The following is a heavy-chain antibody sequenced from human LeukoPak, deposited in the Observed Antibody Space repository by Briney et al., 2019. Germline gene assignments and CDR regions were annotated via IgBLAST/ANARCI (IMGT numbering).Heavy chain of an antibody. J-gene: IGHJ4*02. CDR2: IYCGGGT. D-gene: IGHD6-19*01. CDR3: ARDSSGPGY. Sequence: PGGSLRLSCAASGFTVNSNYMSWVRQAPGKGLEWVSVIYCGGGTFYTDSVKGRFTISRDNSKNTLYLQMNSLRAEDTAVYYCARDSSGPGYWGQGTLVTVSS. V-gene: IGHV3-53*01. CDR1: GFTVNSNY.